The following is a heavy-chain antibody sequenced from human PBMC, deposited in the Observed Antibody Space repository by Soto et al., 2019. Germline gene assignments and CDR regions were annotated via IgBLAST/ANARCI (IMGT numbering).Heavy chain of an antibody. CDR1: GGSISSGCYY. J-gene: IGHJ4*02. CDR2: IYYSGST. D-gene: IGHD7-27*01. V-gene: IGHV4-31*03. Sequence: QVQLQESGPGLVKPSQTLSLTCTVSGGSISSGCYYWSWIRQHPGKGLEWIGYIYYSGSTYYNPSLKIRVTITVDPSKNQFSLKLSSVTAADTAVYYCARDSRQTGEMGGYYFDYWGQGTLVTVSS. CDR3: ARDSRQTGEMGGYYFDY.